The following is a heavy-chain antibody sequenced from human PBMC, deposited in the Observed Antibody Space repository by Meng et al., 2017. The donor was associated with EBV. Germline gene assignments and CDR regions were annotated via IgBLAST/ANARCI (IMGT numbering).Heavy chain of an antibody. CDR2: IIPTFGTA. CDR1: GGTFSSYA. CDR3: ARAEIAAAGRLDY. V-gene: IGHV1-69*06. J-gene: IGHJ4*02. Sequence: QVHAVPRGAEANKPGSSVKVSCKASGGTFSSYAISWVRQAPGQGLEWMGGIIPTFGTANYAQKFQGRVTITADKSTSTAYMELSSLRSEDTAVYYCARAEIAAAGRLDYWGQGTLVTVSS. D-gene: IGHD6-13*01.